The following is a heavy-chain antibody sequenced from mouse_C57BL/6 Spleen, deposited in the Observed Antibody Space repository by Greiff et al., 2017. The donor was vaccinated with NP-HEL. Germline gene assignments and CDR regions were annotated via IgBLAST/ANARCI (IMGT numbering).Heavy chain of an antibody. CDR2: VYPYNGGT. D-gene: IGHD2-1*01. V-gene: IGHV1-36*01. CDR3: ASSSSYGNYEAMDY. CDR1: GLTFTDYY. J-gene: IGHJ4*01. Sequence: VQLKQSGPVLVKPGPSVKISCKASGLTFTDYYMHWVKQSHGKSLEWIGLVYPYNGGTSYNQKFKGKATLTVDTSSSTAYMELNSLTSEDSAVYYCASSSSYGNYEAMDYWGQGTSVTVSS.